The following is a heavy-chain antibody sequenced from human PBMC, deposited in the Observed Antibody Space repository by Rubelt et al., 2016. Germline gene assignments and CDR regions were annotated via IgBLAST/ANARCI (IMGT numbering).Heavy chain of an antibody. D-gene: IGHD5-24*01. CDR1: GYTFTSYG. Sequence: QVQLVQSGAEVKKPGASVKVSCKASGYTFTSYGISWVRQAPGQGLEWMGWISAYNGNTNYAQKLQGRVTMTTDTATGTAYLELRSLRSDDTAVYYCARRDGYNWDDAFDIWGQGTMVTVSS. CDR2: ISAYNGNT. CDR3: ARRDGYNWDDAFDI. V-gene: IGHV1-18*01. J-gene: IGHJ3*02.